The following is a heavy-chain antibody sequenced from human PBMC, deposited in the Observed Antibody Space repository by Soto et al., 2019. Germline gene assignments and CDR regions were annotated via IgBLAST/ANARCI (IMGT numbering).Heavy chain of an antibody. D-gene: IGHD3-16*01. V-gene: IGHV4-38-2*01. CDR1: GYSISGGFY. Sequence: SETLVLNCDGSGYSISGGFYWVWIRQPPGKGLEWIANIYHSGSAYHTPPLKTRSTTSVDTSKHQTALRLTAVTDADTPGYFFVPVGIYDYWFDPWGQGIPVTVSS. CDR2: IYHSGSA. CDR3: VPVGIYDYWFDP. J-gene: IGHJ5*02.